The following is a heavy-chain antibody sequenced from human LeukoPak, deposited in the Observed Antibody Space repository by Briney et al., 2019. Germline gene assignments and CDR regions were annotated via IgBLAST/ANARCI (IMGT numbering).Heavy chain of an antibody. CDR2: INHSGST. CDR3: ASHSSGWKGDY. V-gene: IGHV4-34*01. J-gene: IGHJ4*02. Sequence: SETLSLTCAVYGGSFSGYYWSWIRQPPGKGLEWIGEINHSGSTNYNPSLKSRVTISVDTSKNQFSLKLSSVTAAGTAVYYCASHSSGWKGDYWGQGTLVTVSS. CDR1: GGSFSGYY. D-gene: IGHD6-19*01.